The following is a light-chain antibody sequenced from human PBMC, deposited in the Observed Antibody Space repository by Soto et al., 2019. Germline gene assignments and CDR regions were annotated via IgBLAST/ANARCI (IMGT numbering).Light chain of an antibody. CDR2: GAS. Sequence: EIVMTQPPATPSVSPGERATLSCRASQSVSSNLACYQHKPGQAPRLLIYGASTRATGIPVRFSGSGFGTEFTLTISSLQSEDFAVYYCQQYKNWPLFGQGTRLEIK. CDR1: QSVSSN. V-gene: IGKV3-15*01. CDR3: QQYKNWPL. J-gene: IGKJ5*01.